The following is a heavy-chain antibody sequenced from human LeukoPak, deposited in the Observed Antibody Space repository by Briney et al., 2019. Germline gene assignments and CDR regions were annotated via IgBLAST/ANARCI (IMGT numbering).Heavy chain of an antibody. V-gene: IGHV1-18*01. Sequence: ASVKVSCKASGYTFTSYGISWVRQAPGQGLVWMGWISAYNGNTNYAQKLQGRVTMTTDTSTSTAYMELRSLRSDDTAVYYCARSLNPNDDSSGWYDYWGQGTLVTVSS. J-gene: IGHJ4*02. CDR3: ARSLNPNDDSSGWYDY. CDR1: GYTFTSYG. CDR2: ISAYNGNT. D-gene: IGHD6-19*01.